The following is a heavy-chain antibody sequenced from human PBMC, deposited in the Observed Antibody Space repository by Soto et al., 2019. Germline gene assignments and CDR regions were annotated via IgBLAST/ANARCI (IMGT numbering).Heavy chain of an antibody. V-gene: IGHV4-30-4*01. Sequence: ASETLSLTCTVSGGSISSGDYYWSWIRQPPGKGLEWIGYIYYSGSTYYNPSLKSRVTISVDTSKNQFSLKLSSVTAADTAVYYCARETQDGYNSAPFDYWGQGTLVTVSS. D-gene: IGHD5-12*01. CDR3: ARETQDGYNSAPFDY. CDR2: IYYSGST. CDR1: GGSISSGDYY. J-gene: IGHJ4*02.